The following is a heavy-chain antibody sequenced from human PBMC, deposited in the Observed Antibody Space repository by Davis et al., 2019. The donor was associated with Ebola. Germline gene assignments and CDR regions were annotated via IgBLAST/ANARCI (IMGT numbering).Heavy chain of an antibody. CDR1: GFSFSDHA. Sequence: PGGSLRLSCAASGFSFSDHAMHWVRQAPGRGLEWVAVISYDGNKKYYADSVKGRFTISRDNFMNTLYLQMDSLRPEDTALYYCARVGFSGSYSDVFDVWGQGTMVTVSS. CDR2: ISYDGNKK. D-gene: IGHD1-26*01. CDR3: ARVGFSGSYSDVFDV. J-gene: IGHJ3*01. V-gene: IGHV3-30-3*01.